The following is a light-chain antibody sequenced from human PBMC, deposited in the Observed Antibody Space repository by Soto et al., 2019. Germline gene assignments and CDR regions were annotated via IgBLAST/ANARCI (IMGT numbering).Light chain of an antibody. CDR3: CSYAGSSTFL. CDR2: EGS. CDR1: SSDVGSYNL. Sequence: QSVLTQPASVSGSPGQSITISCTGTSSDVGSYNLVSWYQQHPGKAPKLMIYEGSKRPSGDSNRFSGSKSGNTASLTISGLQAEDEADYYCCSYAGSSTFLFGGGTKVTVL. V-gene: IGLV2-23*01. J-gene: IGLJ2*01.